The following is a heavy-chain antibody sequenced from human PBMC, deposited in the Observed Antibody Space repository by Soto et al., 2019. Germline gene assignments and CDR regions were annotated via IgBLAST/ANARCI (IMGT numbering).Heavy chain of an antibody. D-gene: IGHD3-3*01. CDR1: GYTFSSYD. V-gene: IGHV1-18*01. CDR2: ISTHNGNR. J-gene: IGHJ6*02. CDR3: TREGLRFPMDV. Sequence: ASVKVSCKASGYTFSSYDINWVRQAPGQGLEWMGWISTHNGNRNNAQKLQGRVTMTTDTSTSTAYMELRSLRSDDTAVYYCTREGLRFPMDVWGQGTTVTVSS.